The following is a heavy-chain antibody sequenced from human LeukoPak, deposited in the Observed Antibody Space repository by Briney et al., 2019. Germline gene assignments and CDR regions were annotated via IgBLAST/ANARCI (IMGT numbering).Heavy chain of an antibody. J-gene: IGHJ4*02. D-gene: IGHD2-15*01. CDR1: GFTFSSYA. Sequence: PGGSLRLSCAASGFTFSSYAMSWVRQAPGKGLEWVSAISGSGGSTYYADSVKGRFTISRDNSKNTLYLQMNSLRAEDTAVYYCARELKGVVAATPNFDYWGQGTLVTVSS. V-gene: IGHV3-23*01. CDR2: ISGSGGST. CDR3: ARELKGVVAATPNFDY.